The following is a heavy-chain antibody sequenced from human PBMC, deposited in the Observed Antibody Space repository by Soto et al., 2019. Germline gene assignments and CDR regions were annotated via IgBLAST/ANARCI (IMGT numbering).Heavy chain of an antibody. J-gene: IGHJ4*02. D-gene: IGHD6-19*01. CDR2: IYYSGRT. V-gene: IGHV4-59*01. Sequence: SETLSLTCTVSGGSISSYYWSWIRQPPGKGLEWIGYIYYSGRTNYNPSLKSRVTISVDTSKNQFSLKLSSVTAADTAVYYCARDGSGWSGYYFDYWGQGTLVTVSS. CDR1: GGSISSYY. CDR3: ARDGSGWSGYYFDY.